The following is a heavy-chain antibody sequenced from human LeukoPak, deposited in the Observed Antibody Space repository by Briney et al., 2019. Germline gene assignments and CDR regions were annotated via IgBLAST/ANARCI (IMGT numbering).Heavy chain of an antibody. CDR1: GFTFSSYA. CDR2: ISGSGGST. D-gene: IGHD2-15*01. V-gene: IGHV3-23*01. CDR3: ARDGLAAATLHWCFDL. Sequence: PGGSLRLSCAASGFTFSSYAMSWVRQAPGKGLEWVSVISGSGGSTYYVDSVKGRFTISRDNSKNTLYLQMNSLRAEDTAVYYCARDGLAAATLHWCFDLWGRGTLVTVSS. J-gene: IGHJ2*01.